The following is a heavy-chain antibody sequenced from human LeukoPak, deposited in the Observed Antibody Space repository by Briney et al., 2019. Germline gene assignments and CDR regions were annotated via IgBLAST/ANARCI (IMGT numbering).Heavy chain of an antibody. V-gene: IGHV5-51*01. CDR1: GYIFANYR. J-gene: IGHJ3*02. D-gene: IGHD1-26*01. Sequence: PGESLKISCKASGYIFANYRIGWVRQLPGKGLEWMGFIYPGDSDTRYSPSFQGQVTISADKSMSTAYLQWSSLKASDTAMYYCARRRGRYSGDAFDIWGQGTMVTVSS. CDR3: ARRRGRYSGDAFDI. CDR2: IYPGDSDT.